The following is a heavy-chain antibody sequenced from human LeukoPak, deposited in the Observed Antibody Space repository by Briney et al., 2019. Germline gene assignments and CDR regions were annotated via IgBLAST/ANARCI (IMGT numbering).Heavy chain of an antibody. CDR1: GGSISSSSYY. D-gene: IGHD3-22*01. J-gene: IGHJ4*02. CDR3: VRLRRNNDRSGYYYYYDY. V-gene: IGHV4-39*01. CDR2: IYYSGST. Sequence: PSETLSLTCTVSGGSISSSSYYWGWIRQPPGKGLEWIGSIYYSGSTYYNPSLKSRVTISVDTSKNQFSLKLSSVTAADTAVYYCVRLRRNNDRSGYYYYYDYWGQGTLVTVSS.